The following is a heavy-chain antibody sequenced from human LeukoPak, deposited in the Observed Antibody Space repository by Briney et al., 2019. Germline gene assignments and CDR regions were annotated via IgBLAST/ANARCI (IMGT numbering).Heavy chain of an antibody. CDR3: ARGLRWNWGNLFDY. J-gene: IGHJ4*02. CDR1: GFTFSSNW. V-gene: IGHV3-7*01. D-gene: IGHD4-23*01. Sequence: QPGGSLRLSCAASGFTFSSNWMHWVRQAPGKGLEWVANIKQDGSEKYYVDSVKGRFTNSRGNAKNSLYLQMNSLRAEDTAVYYCARGLRWNWGNLFDYWGQGTLVTVSS. CDR2: IKQDGSEK.